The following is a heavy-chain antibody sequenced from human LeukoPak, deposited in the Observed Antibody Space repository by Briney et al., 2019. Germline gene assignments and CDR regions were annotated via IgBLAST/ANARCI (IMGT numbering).Heavy chain of an antibody. CDR1: GFTVDDYA. J-gene: IGHJ4*02. D-gene: IGHD6-13*01. CDR3: PKAQYSSSWYVFDY. Sequence: GGSLRLSCAAAGFTVDDYAMHWVRQAPGKGREWVSGISWDSGSIGYADSVKGRFTISRDNAKNSLYLQMNSLRAEDTALYYCPKAQYSSSWYVFDYWGQGTLVTVSS. CDR2: ISWDSGSI. V-gene: IGHV3-9*01.